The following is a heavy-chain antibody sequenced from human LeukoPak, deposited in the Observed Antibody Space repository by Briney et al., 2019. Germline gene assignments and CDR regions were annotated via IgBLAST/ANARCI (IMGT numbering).Heavy chain of an antibody. CDR3: ARGYSPSIRTTGNDY. J-gene: IGHJ4*02. CDR2: MNPNSGNS. Sequence: ASVKVSCKAYGYTFTSHDINWVRQAAGQGLEWMGWMNPNSGNSGYAQNFQGRVIMTRDTSISTAYMELHSLRSEDTAVYYCARGYSPSIRTTGNDYWGQGTLVTVSS. V-gene: IGHV1-8*01. D-gene: IGHD1-1*01. CDR1: GYTFTSHD.